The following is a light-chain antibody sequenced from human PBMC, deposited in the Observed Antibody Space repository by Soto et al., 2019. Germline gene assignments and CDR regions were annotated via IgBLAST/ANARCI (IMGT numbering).Light chain of an antibody. CDR2: GAS. Sequence: EVVLTQSPGTLSLSPGARATLSCRASQSVNDNHLAWYQQKGGQAPRLLIYGASTRATGVPERFSGSGFGTAYSLIIIRLEPEDFALYYCQLYGGSPPRVTFGPGTTVEI. J-gene: IGKJ3*01. CDR3: QLYGGSPPRVT. V-gene: IGKV3-20*01. CDR1: QSVNDNH.